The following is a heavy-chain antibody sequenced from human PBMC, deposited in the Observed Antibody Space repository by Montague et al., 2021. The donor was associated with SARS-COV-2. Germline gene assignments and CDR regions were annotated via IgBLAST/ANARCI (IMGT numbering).Heavy chain of an antibody. D-gene: IGHD6-13*01. J-gene: IGHJ4*02. CDR2: IYSSGNT. V-gene: IGHV4-4*07. CDR3: ARGDHPTTASWYFFDS. CDR1: GGSINYYY. Sequence: SETLSLTCTVSGGSINYYYWHWLRQSAGKGLEWIGRIYSSGNTNSNPSLESRVIMSVDSSQNQFSLKLNSVTAADTAVYYCARGDHPTTASWYFFDSWGQGALVAGSS.